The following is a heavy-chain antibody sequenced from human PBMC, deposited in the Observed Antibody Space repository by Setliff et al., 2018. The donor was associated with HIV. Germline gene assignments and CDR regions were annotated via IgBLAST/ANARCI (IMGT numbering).Heavy chain of an antibody. J-gene: IGHJ4*02. V-gene: IGHV4-39*01. CDR3: ARIWIWVYDSSGYPRSGMKDYFDY. Sequence: SETLSLTCTVSGGSISSSSHYWGWIRQPPGKGLEWIGSIYYSGRTDDNPSLRSRVTISVDTSKNQLSLRVTSVTAADTAVYYCARIWIWVYDSSGYPRSGMKDYFDYWGQGILVTVSS. CDR2: IYYSGRT. CDR1: GGSISSSSHY. D-gene: IGHD3-22*01.